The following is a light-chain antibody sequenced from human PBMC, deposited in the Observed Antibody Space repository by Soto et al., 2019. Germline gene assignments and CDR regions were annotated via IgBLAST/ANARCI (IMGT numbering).Light chain of an antibody. CDR3: QQYGSSGT. J-gene: IGKJ1*01. CDR1: RGISSN. V-gene: IGKV3-20*01. Sequence: TQSTVSLSVAPGEIATLSCRASRGISSNLAWYQQKPGQAPRLLIYGASNRATGIPDRFSGSGSGTDFTLTISRLEPEDFAVYYCQQYGSSGTFGQGTKVDIK. CDR2: GAS.